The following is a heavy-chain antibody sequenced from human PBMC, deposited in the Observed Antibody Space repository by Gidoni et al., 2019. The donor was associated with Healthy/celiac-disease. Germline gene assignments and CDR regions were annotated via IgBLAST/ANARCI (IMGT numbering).Heavy chain of an antibody. CDR2: SIPIFGTA. V-gene: IGHV1-69*01. CDR3: ARERGIVVVVVAAHDNWFDP. D-gene: IGHD2-15*01. Sequence: QVQLVQSGAEVKKPGSSVKVSCKASGGTFSSYAISWVRQVPGLGLEWMGGSIPIFGTANCAQKFQGRVTITADESTSTAYMELSSLRSEDTAVYYCARERGIVVVVVAAHDNWFDPWGQGTLVTVSS. CDR1: GGTFSSYA. J-gene: IGHJ5*02.